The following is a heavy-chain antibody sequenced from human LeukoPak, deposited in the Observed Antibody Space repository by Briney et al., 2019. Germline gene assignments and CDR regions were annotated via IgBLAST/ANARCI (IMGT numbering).Heavy chain of an antibody. V-gene: IGHV3-11*01. D-gene: IGHD3-16*01. Sequence: GGSLRLSCAASGFTFNYYMGWIRQAPGKGLEWVSYISRSGATIYYADSVRGRFTISRDKAKNSLYLQMNSLRGEDAAVYYCASGTGGDYYYGMDVWGQGTTVTVSS. CDR1: GFTFNYY. CDR3: ASGTGGDYYYGMDV. CDR2: ISRSGATI. J-gene: IGHJ6*02.